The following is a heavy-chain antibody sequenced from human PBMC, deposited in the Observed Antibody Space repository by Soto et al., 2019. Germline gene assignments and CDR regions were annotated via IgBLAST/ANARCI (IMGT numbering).Heavy chain of an antibody. V-gene: IGHV3-23*01. J-gene: IGHJ4*02. Sequence: GGSLRLSXAASGFSFGSYALSWVRQAPGKGLEWVSTISGSDGKTFYADSVKGRFSISRDTSQSTLYLQMNSLRADDTAIYYCARWSYLDYWGQGTRVTVSS. D-gene: IGHD3-3*01. CDR3: ARWSYLDY. CDR2: ISGSDGKT. CDR1: GFSFGSYA.